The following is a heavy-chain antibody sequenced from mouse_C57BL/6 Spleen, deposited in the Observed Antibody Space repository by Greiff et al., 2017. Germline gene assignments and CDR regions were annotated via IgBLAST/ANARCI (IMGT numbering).Heavy chain of an antibody. J-gene: IGHJ2*01. CDR2: IDPENGDT. D-gene: IGHD1-1*01. CDR3: TTGITTVVAGDY. V-gene: IGHV14-4*01. Sequence: EVQLQESGAELVRPGASVKLSCTASGFNIKDDYMHWVKQRPEQGLEWIGWIDPENGDTEYASKFQGKATITADTSSNTAYLQLSSLTSEDTAVYYCTTGITTVVAGDYWGQGTTLTVSS. CDR1: GFNIKDDY.